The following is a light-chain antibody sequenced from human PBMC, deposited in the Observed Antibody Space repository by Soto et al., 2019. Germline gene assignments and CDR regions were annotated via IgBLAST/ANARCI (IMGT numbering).Light chain of an antibody. CDR3: EKYNSAPPST. CDR1: QGISNY. CDR2: AAS. V-gene: IGKV1-27*01. Sequence: DIQMTQSRSSLSASVGDRVIITCRATQGISNYLAWYQQKPGKVPKLLIYAASTLQSGVPSRFSGSGSGTDFPLTISSLQPEDVATYYCEKYNSAPPSTFGQGTKVEIK. J-gene: IGKJ1*01.